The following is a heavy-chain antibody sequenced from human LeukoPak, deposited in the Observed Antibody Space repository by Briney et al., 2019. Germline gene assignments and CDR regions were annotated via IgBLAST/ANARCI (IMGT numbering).Heavy chain of an antibody. Sequence: PGGSLRLSCAASGFTFSSYGMHRVRQAPGKGLEWVAVISYDGSNKYYADSVKGRFTISRDNSKNTLYLQMNSLRAEDTAVYYCAKFGSGYSSSWSLYYFDYWGQGTLVTVSS. CDR1: GFTFSSYG. CDR3: AKFGSGYSSSWSLYYFDY. J-gene: IGHJ4*02. CDR2: ISYDGSNK. V-gene: IGHV3-30*18. D-gene: IGHD6-13*01.